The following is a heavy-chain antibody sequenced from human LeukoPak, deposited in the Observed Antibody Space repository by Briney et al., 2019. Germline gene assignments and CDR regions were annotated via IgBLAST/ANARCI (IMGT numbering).Heavy chain of an antibody. CDR2: VYYSGST. CDR3: AREGYSSSWNI. J-gene: IGHJ3*02. CDR1: GGSISSYY. Sequence: SETLSLTCTVSGGSISSYYWSWIRQPPGKGLEWIGYVYYSGSTDYNPSLKSRVTISVDTSKNQFSLKLSSVTAADTAVYYCAREGYSSSWNIWGQGTMVTVSS. D-gene: IGHD6-13*01. V-gene: IGHV4-59*01.